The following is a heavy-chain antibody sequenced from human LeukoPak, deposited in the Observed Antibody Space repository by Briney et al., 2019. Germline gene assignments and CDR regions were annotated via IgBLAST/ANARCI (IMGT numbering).Heavy chain of an antibody. CDR3: ATIEAVRFHY. CDR2: IKQDGSEI. D-gene: IGHD6-19*01. Sequence: PGGSLRLSCADSGFTFSSHWMSWARKAPGQGLEWVANIKQDGSEIYYLHSVKGRFTISRDNAKNSLYLQMNTLRVEDTAVYYCATIEAVRFHYWGQGTLVTVSS. J-gene: IGHJ4*02. V-gene: IGHV3-7*01. CDR1: GFTFSSHW.